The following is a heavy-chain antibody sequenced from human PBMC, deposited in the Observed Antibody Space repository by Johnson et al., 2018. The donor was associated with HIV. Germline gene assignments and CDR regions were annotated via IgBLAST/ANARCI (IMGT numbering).Heavy chain of an antibody. D-gene: IGHD6-19*01. CDR3: AKRAQWLVLLDAFDI. Sequence: VQLVESGGGLVQPGRSLRLSCAASGFTFDDYAMHWVRQAPGKGLEWVSGISWNSGSIGYADSVKGRFTISRDNAKNSLYLQMNSLRAEDTALYYCAKRAQWLVLLDAFDIWGQGTMVTVSS. V-gene: IGHV3-9*01. J-gene: IGHJ3*02. CDR2: ISWNSGSI. CDR1: GFTFDDYA.